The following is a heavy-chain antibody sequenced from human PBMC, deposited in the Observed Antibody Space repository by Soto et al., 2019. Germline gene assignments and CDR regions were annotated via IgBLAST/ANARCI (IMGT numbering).Heavy chain of an antibody. J-gene: IGHJ3*02. D-gene: IGHD3-9*01. CDR3: ARSLGIFWPFDI. CDR2: ISAYNGNT. V-gene: IGHV1-18*01. Sequence: ASVKVSCKASGYTFTSYGISWVRQAPGQGLEWTGRISAYNGNTNYAQKLQGRVTMTTDTSTSTAYMELRSLRSDDTAVYYCARSLGIFWPFDIWGQGTMVTVSS. CDR1: GYTFTSYG.